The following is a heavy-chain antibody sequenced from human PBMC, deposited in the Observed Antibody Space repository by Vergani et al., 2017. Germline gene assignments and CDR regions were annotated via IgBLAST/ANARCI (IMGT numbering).Heavy chain of an antibody. CDR3: ARDRYCSSTSCQRGGWFDP. D-gene: IGHD2-2*01. Sequence: QVQLVQSGAEVKKPGASVKVSCKASGYTFTSYDINWVRQATGQGLEWMGWMNPNSGNTGFAQKFQGRVTMTRNTSISTAYMELSILRSEDTAVYYCARDRYCSSTSCQRGGWFDPWGQGTLVTVSS. V-gene: IGHV1-8*01. CDR2: MNPNSGNT. CDR1: GYTFTSYD. J-gene: IGHJ5*02.